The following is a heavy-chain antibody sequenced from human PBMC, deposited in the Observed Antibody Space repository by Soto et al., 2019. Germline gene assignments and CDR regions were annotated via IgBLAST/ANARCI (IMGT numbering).Heavy chain of an antibody. CDR2: IYYSGST. CDR3: AREPPALQGYDNCSSTSCYITPPTTDAFDI. V-gene: IGHV4-59*01. Sequence: QVQLQESGPGLVKPSETLSLTCTVSGGSISSYYWSWIRQPPGKGLEWIGYIYYSGSTNYNPSLKSRVTISVDTSKNQFSLKLSSVTAADTAVYYCAREPPALQGYDNCSSTSCYITPPTTDAFDIWGQGTMVTVSS. CDR1: GGSISSYY. J-gene: IGHJ3*02. D-gene: IGHD2-2*02.